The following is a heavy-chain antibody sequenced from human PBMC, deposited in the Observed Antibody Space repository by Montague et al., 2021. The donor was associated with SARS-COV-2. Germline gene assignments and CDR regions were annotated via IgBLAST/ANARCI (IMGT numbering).Heavy chain of an antibody. CDR1: GGSFNDYY. V-gene: IGHV4-34*01. CDR3: ARRPAPLLHLDWSQKYFDYYGLDV. D-gene: IGHD3/OR15-3a*01. Sequence: SETLSLTCAVYGGSFNDYYWTWIRQPPGKGLEWIGEVNHSGSSNYNPSLKSRVTISVDKSKNQISLKLTSVTAADTAVYYCARRPAPLLHLDWSQKYFDYYGLDVWGQGTTVIVS. J-gene: IGHJ6*02. CDR2: VNHSGSS.